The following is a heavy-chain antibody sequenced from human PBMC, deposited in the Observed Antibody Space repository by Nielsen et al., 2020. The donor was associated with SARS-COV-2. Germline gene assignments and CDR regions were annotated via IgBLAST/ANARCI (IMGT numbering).Heavy chain of an antibody. J-gene: IGHJ5*02. V-gene: IGHV3-53*01. CDR3: TRETYYYDSSGSS. D-gene: IGHD3-22*01. Sequence: WIRQPPGKGLEWVSVIYSIYSGSNTYYADSVKGRFTISRDNSKNTLYLHMNSLRAEDTAVYYCTRETYYYDSSGSSWGQGTLVTVSS. CDR2: IYSIYSGSNT.